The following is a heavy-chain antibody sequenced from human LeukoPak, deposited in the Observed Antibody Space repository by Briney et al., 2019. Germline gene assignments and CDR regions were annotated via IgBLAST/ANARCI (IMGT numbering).Heavy chain of an antibody. CDR2: ISSSSSYI. Sequence: GGSLRLSCAASGFTFSSYSMNWVRQAPGKGLEWVSSISSSSSYIYYAGSVKGRFTISRDNAKNSLYLQMDSLRAEDTAVYYCARGGIITSYAFEIWGQGAMVTVSS. V-gene: IGHV3-21*01. D-gene: IGHD1-26*01. CDR1: GFTFSSYS. J-gene: IGHJ3*02. CDR3: ARGGIITSYAFEI.